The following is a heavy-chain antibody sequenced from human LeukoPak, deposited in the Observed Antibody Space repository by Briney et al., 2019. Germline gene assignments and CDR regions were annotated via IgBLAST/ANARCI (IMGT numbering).Heavy chain of an antibody. Sequence: GGSLRLSCAASGVTVSSNYMSWVRQAPGKGLEWVSVIYSGGSTYYADSVKGRFTISRDNSKNTLYLQMNSLRAEDTAAYYCCTRQKGKGKGLAYISHAAFDYWGQGTLVTVSS. D-gene: IGHD3-16*01. CDR2: IYSGGST. V-gene: IGHV3-53*01. CDR1: GVTVSSNY. CDR3: CTRQKGKGKGLAYISHAAFDY. J-gene: IGHJ4*02.